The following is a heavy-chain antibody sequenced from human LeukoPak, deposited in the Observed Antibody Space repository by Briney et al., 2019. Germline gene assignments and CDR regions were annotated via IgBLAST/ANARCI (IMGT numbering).Heavy chain of an antibody. J-gene: IGHJ5*02. D-gene: IGHD2-15*01. CDR2: ISAYNGNT. V-gene: IGHV1-18*01. CDR1: GYTFTSYG. Sequence: ASVKVSCKASGYTFTSYGISWVRQAPGQGLEWMGWISAYNGNTNYAQRLQGRVTMTTDTSTSTAYMELRSLRSDDTAVYYCAKVVAATGWFDPWGQGTLVTVSS. CDR3: AKVVAATGWFDP.